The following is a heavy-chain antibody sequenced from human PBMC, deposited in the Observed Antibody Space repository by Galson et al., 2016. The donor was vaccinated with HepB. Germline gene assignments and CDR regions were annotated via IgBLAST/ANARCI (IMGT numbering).Heavy chain of an antibody. CDR2: INSRGSTI. CDR1: GFTFSRYE. V-gene: IGHV3-48*03. Sequence: SLRLSCAASGFTFSRYEMNWVRQAPGKGLEWVSYINSRGSTITYADSLKGRFTISRDNAKNSLCLQMNSLRVEDTAVYYCASETEESHNDAYDIWGLGTMVTVSS. J-gene: IGHJ3*02. CDR3: ASETEESHNDAYDI. D-gene: IGHD2-21*02.